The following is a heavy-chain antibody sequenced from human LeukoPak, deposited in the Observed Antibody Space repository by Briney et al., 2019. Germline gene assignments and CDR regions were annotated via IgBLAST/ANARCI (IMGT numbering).Heavy chain of an antibody. CDR3: ARDRAYYDSSGPPAD. J-gene: IGHJ4*02. Sequence: SETLSLTCTVPGGSISSYYWSWIRQPPGKGLEWIGYIYYSGSTNYNPSLKSRVTISVDTSKNQFSLKLSSVTAADTAVYYCARDRAYYDSSGPPADWGQGTLVTVSS. CDR1: GGSISSYY. D-gene: IGHD3-22*01. V-gene: IGHV4-59*01. CDR2: IYYSGST.